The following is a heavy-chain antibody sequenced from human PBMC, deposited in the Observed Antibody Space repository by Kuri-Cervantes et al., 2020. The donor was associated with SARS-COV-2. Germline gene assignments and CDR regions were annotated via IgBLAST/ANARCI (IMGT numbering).Heavy chain of an antibody. Sequence: GGSLRLSCAASGFTFSDYYMSWIRQAPGKGLEWVSYISSSGSTIYYADSVKGRFTISRDNAKNSLYLQMNSLRAEDTAVYYCARDRRYYDFWSGYGNTGDLYYYYYYMDVWGKGTTVTVSS. CDR2: ISSSGSTI. V-gene: IGHV3-11*04. CDR1: GFTFSDYY. D-gene: IGHD3-3*01. J-gene: IGHJ6*03. CDR3: ARDRRYYDFWSGYGNTGDLYYYYYYMDV.